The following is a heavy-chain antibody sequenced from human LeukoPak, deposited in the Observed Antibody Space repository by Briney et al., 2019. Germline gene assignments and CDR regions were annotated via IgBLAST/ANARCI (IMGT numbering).Heavy chain of an antibody. D-gene: IGHD2-15*01. V-gene: IGHV4-34*01. J-gene: IGHJ4*02. CDR2: INDSGVT. CDR3: ARRLVDSGASQVSDH. CDR1: GGSFNGYY. Sequence: SETLSLTCAVYGGSFNGYYWSWIRQSPGEGLEWIGEINDSGVTNCNPSLESRVVLSVDTSKNQFSLRLSSVTAADAAVYYCARRLVDSGASQVSDHWGQGTLVTVSS.